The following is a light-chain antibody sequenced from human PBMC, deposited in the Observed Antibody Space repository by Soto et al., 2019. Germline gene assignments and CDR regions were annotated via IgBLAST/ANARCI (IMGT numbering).Light chain of an antibody. CDR2: DAS. J-gene: IGKJ1*01. CDR3: QKYASSPAT. Sequence: EIVLTQSPGTLSLSPGERATLSCRASQAVGRSYLAWHQQKPGQAPRILIYDASSRPADIPDRFSGSGSGTDFTLSISRLEPEDFTVYFCQKYASSPATFGQGTKVDIK. CDR1: QAVGRSY. V-gene: IGKV3-20*01.